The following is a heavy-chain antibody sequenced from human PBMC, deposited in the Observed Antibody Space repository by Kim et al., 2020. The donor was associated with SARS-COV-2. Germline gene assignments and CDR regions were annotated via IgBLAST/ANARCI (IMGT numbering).Heavy chain of an antibody. D-gene: IGHD1-7*01. CDR3: ATLTGTTGAFDI. J-gene: IGHJ3*02. Sequence: KYSRKFQGRVTITRDTSASTAYMGLSSLRAEDTAVYYCATLTGTTGAFDIWGQGTMVTVSS. V-gene: IGHV1-3*01.